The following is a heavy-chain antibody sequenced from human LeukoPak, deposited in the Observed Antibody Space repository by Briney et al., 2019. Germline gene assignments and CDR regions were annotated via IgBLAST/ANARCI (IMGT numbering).Heavy chain of an antibody. D-gene: IGHD3-9*01. V-gene: IGHV5-51*01. CDR2: IYPGDSDT. J-gene: IGHJ5*02. CDR3: ARMGSGGRYFDQDPNWFDP. Sequence: GESLKISCKGSGYSFTSYWIGWVRQMPGKGLEWMGIIYPGDSDTRYSPSFQGQVTISADKSISTAYLQWSSLKASDTAMYYCARMGSGGRYFDQDPNWFDPWGQGTLVTVSS. CDR1: GYSFTSYW.